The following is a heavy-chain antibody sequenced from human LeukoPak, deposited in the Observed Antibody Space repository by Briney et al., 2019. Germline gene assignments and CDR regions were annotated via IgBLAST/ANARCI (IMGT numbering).Heavy chain of an antibody. CDR3: AKDPFLWFGDHNFDY. D-gene: IGHD3-10*01. CDR1: GFTFSSYS. CDR2: ISSSSSYI. V-gene: IGHV3-21*01. Sequence: PGGSLRLSCAASGFTFSSYSMNWVRQAPGKGLEWVSSISSSSSYIYYADSVKGRFTISRDSAKNSLYLQMNSLRAEDTAVYYCAKDPFLWFGDHNFDYWGQGTLVTVSS. J-gene: IGHJ4*02.